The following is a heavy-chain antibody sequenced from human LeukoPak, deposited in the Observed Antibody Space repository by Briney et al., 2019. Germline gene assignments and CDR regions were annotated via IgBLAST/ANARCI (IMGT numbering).Heavy chain of an antibody. V-gene: IGHV1-69*13. CDR3: AREHAGIAMVLDY. D-gene: IGHD5-18*01. CDR1: GGTFSSYA. CDR2: IIPIFGTA. J-gene: IGHJ4*02. Sequence: ASVKVSCKASGGTFSSYAISWVRQAPGQGLEWMGGIIPIFGTANYAQKFQGRVTITADESTSTAYMELSSLRSEDTAVYYCAREHAGIAMVLDYWGQGTLVTVSS.